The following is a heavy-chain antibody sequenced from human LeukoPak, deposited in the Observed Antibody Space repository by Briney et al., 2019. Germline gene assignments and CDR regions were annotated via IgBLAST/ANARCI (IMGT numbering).Heavy chain of an antibody. V-gene: IGHV3-30*02. Sequence: GGSLRLSCAASGFTFSNYGMHWVCRAPGKGLEWVAFIRYDGSNKYYGDSVKGRFTISRDNSKNTLYLKMNSLRAEDTAVYYCAKAPNLVAAPDYWGQGTLVTVSS. CDR1: GFTFSNYG. CDR3: AKAPNLVAAPDY. D-gene: IGHD2-15*01. J-gene: IGHJ4*02. CDR2: IRYDGSNK.